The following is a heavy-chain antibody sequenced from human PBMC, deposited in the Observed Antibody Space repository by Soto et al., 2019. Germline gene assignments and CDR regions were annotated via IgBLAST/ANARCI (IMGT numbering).Heavy chain of an antibody. CDR3: ARGDWPTQMDV. CDR2: IYFSGRT. CDR1: GGSISGGTDY. J-gene: IGHJ6*02. Sequence: QVQLQESGPGLVKPSQTLSLTCTVSGGSISGGTDYWRWIRQHPGQGMEWIGYIYFSGRTYYNPSLKSRVIISVDTAKNQFSLRLRSVTAADTAVYYCARGDWPTQMDVWGQGTTVTVSS. V-gene: IGHV4-31*03. D-gene: IGHD2-21*01.